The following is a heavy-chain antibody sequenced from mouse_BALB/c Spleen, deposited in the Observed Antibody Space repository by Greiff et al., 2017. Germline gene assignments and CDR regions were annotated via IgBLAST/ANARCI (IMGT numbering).Heavy chain of an antibody. J-gene: IGHJ4*01. Sequence: QVTLKESGPGILQPSQTLSLTCSFSGFSLSTSGMGVGWIRQPSGKGLEWLAHIWWDDDKRYNPALKSRLTISKDTSSNQVFLKIASVDTADTATYYCARGHSGYVLYAMDDWGQGTSVTVSS. D-gene: IGHD3-1*01. CDR3: ARGHSGYVLYAMDD. CDR2: IWWDDDK. CDR1: GFSLSTSGMG. V-gene: IGHV8-8*01.